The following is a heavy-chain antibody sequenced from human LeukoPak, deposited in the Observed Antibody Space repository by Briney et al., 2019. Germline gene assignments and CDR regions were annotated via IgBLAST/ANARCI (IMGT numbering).Heavy chain of an antibody. V-gene: IGHV4-31*03. D-gene: IGHD1-20*01. CDR3: ARERWITGKPIDC. Sequence: SETLSLTCTVSGGSISSGGYYWSWIRQHPGKGLEWIGYIYYSGSTYYNPSLKSRVTISVDTSKNQFSLKLSSVTAADTAVYYCARERWITGKPIDCWGQGTLVTVSS. CDR2: IYYSGST. J-gene: IGHJ4*02. CDR1: GGSISSGGYY.